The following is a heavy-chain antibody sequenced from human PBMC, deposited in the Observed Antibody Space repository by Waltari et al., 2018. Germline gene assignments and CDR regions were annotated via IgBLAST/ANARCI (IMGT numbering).Heavy chain of an antibody. Sequence: VQMVESGGGLVERGGSLRRSCAASEFTFAYSGVTGVRQAPGKGLEWVANIKEDGNEKYYVDSVKGRFTISRDNAKNSLYLQMSSLRVEDTAVYYCATQSWSNFEYWGQGTLVTVSS. V-gene: IGHV3-7*01. CDR2: IKEDGNEK. J-gene: IGHJ4*02. CDR1: EFTFAYSG. CDR3: ATQSWSNFEY. D-gene: IGHD3-3*01.